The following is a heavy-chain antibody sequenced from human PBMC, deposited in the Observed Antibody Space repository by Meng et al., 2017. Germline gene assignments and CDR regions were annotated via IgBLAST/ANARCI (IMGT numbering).Heavy chain of an antibody. J-gene: IGHJ4*02. V-gene: IGHV3-30*01. CDR2: ISYDGSNK. Sequence: QGELVESGGGVVQPGMSLRLSCAASGFTFSSYAMHWVRQAPGKGLEWVAVISYDGSNKYYADSVKGRFTISRDNSKNTLYLQMNSLRAEDTAVYYCASMGYWGQGTLVTVSS. CDR1: GFTFSSYA. D-gene: IGHD3-10*01. CDR3: ASMGY.